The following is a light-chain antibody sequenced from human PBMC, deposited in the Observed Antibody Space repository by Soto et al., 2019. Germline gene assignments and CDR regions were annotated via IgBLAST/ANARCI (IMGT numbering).Light chain of an antibody. CDR2: GAS. V-gene: IGKV3-20*01. CDR1: ESVASSY. CDR3: QQYGSSPWT. Sequence: EIVITQSPATLSVPPGEGATLSCRASESVASSYLAWYQQKPGQAPRLLIYGASSRATGIPDRFSGSGSGTDFTLTITRLQPEDFAVYYCQQYGSSPWTSGQGTKVDIK. J-gene: IGKJ1*01.